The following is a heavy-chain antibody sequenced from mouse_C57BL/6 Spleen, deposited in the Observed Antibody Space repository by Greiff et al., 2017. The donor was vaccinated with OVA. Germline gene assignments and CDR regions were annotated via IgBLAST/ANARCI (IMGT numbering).Heavy chain of an antibody. Sequence: VKLQQSGAELVKPGASVKISCTASGYAFSSYWMHWVKQRPGKGLEWIGQIYTGDGDTNYNGKFKGKATLTADKSSSTAYMQLSGLTSEDYAVYFCARWWAMDGWGQRTSVTVA. CDR2: IYTGDGDT. D-gene: IGHD1-1*02. CDR1: GYAFSSYW. V-gene: IGHV1-80*01. J-gene: IGHJ4*01. CDR3: ARWWAMDG.